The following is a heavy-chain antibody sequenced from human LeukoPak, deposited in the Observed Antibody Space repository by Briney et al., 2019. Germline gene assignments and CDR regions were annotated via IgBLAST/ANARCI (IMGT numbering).Heavy chain of an antibody. Sequence: GGSLRLSCLASGYTFSSYSINWVRQAPGKGLEWVTFIRSDGSDKFYEDSVKGRFTISRDNSKNTVYLQMNSLRAEDAAVYYCAKELDFDGGTFFFDHWGQGALVTVSS. J-gene: IGHJ4*02. V-gene: IGHV3-30*02. CDR3: AKELDFDGGTFFFDH. CDR1: GYTFSSYS. D-gene: IGHD1-1*01. CDR2: IRSDGSDK.